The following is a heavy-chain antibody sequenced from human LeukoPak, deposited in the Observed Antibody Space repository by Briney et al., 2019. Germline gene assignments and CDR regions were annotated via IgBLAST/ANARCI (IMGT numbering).Heavy chain of an antibody. Sequence: PSETLSLTCTVSGGSIRSYYWSWIRQPPGKGLEWIGYIYYSGSTNYNPSLKSRVTISVDTSKNQFSLKLSSVTAADTAVYYCARSFSSGYYSLYYFDYWGQGTLVTVSS. CDR3: ARSFSSGYYSLYYFDY. CDR1: GGSIRSYY. D-gene: IGHD3-22*01. CDR2: IYYSGST. J-gene: IGHJ4*02. V-gene: IGHV4-59*01.